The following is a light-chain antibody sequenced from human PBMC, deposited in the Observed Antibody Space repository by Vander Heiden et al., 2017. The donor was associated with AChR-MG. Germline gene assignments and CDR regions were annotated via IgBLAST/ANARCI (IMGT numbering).Light chain of an antibody. CDR2: LGS. CDR3: RQALQTPLT. CDR1: QSLLHSNGYNY. Sequence: DIVMTQSPLSLPVTPGEPASISCRSSQSLLHSNGYNYLDWYLQKPGQSPQLLIYLGSNRASGVPDRFSGSGSGTDFTLKISRVEAEDVGLYYCRQALQTPLTFGGGTKVEIK. V-gene: IGKV2-28*01. J-gene: IGKJ4*01.